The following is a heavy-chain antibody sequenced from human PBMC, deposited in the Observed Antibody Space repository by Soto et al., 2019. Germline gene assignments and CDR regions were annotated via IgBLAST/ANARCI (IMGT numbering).Heavy chain of an antibody. CDR1: GGSVSYYF. CDR3: ARYCGGDCYTYYYYGMDV. CDR2: IYYNGNT. Sequence: PSETLSLTCTVSGGSVSYYFWRWIRQPPGKGLEWIEDIYYNGNTNYNPSLKSRVTISVDTSKNHFSLRLSSVTAADTAVYYCARYCGGDCYTYYYYGMDVWAQGTTVPVSS. V-gene: IGHV4-59*02. J-gene: IGHJ6*02. D-gene: IGHD2-21*02.